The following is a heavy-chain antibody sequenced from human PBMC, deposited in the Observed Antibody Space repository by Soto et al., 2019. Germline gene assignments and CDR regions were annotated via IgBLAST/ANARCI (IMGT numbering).Heavy chain of an antibody. D-gene: IGHD5-12*01. CDR3: AHSDGGYEIIYFDF. V-gene: IGHV2-5*01. CDR1: GFSFTTAGVA. J-gene: IGHJ4*02. CDR2: IYYNDDR. Sequence: SGPTLVNPTQTLTLTCTFSGFSFTTAGVAVGWIRQTPGGALEWLTLIYYNDDRRFSPSLKTRLTITGDTSKNQVVLSLTNVDPGDTATYFCAHSDGGYEIIYFDFWGQGIPVILSS.